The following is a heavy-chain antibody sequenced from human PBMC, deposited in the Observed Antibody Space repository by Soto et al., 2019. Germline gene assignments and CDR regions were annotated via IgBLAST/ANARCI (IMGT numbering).Heavy chain of an antibody. D-gene: IGHD1-1*01. J-gene: IGHJ4*02. Sequence: QVHLVEAGGGVVQPGRSLRLSCAASGFSFSTYGMHWVRQAPGKGLEWVALISNDGSNKYYADSVKGRFTISRDNSKNSGYLQMNSLRAEDTAVYYCAKGFGNDWAFDYWGQGTLVTVSS. CDR3: AKGFGNDWAFDY. CDR2: ISNDGSNK. V-gene: IGHV3-30*18. CDR1: GFSFSTYG.